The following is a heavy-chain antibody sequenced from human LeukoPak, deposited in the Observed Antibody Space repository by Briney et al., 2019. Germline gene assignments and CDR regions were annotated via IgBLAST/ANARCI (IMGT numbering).Heavy chain of an antibody. J-gene: IGHJ3*02. Sequence: PGGSLRLSCAASGFTFSSYAMSWVRQAPGKGLEWVSAISGSGGSTYYADSVKGRFTISRDNPKNTLYLQMNSLRAEDTAVYYCAKADSSSWYGGDAFDIWGQGTIVTVSS. CDR3: AKADSSSWYGGDAFDI. CDR2: ISGSGGST. CDR1: GFTFSSYA. V-gene: IGHV3-23*01. D-gene: IGHD6-13*01.